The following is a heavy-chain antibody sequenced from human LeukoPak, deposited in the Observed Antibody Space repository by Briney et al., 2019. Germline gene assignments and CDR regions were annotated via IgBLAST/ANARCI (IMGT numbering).Heavy chain of an antibody. J-gene: IGHJ4*02. CDR2: INTNTGDP. CDR1: GYTFTSYA. CDR3: ARTLAGLTYSFDS. V-gene: IGHV7-4-1*02. D-gene: IGHD6-13*01. Sequence: ASVKVSCKASGYTFTSYAVNWMRQAPGQGLEWMGWINTNTGDPTYAQGFTGRFVFSLDTSVSTAYLQINSLKAEDTAVYYCARTLAGLTYSFDSWGQGTLVIVSS.